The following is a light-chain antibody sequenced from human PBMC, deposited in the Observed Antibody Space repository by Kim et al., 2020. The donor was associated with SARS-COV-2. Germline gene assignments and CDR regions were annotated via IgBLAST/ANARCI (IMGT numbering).Light chain of an antibody. J-gene: IGLJ1*01. Sequence: SSELTQDPAVSVALGQTVRITCQGDSLRSYYASWYQQKPGQAPVLVIYGKNNRPSGIPDRFSGSSSGNTASLTITGAQAEDEADYYCNSRDSSGNHSNYVFGNGTKGTVL. V-gene: IGLV3-19*01. CDR3: NSRDSSGNHSNYV. CDR1: SLRSYY. CDR2: GKN.